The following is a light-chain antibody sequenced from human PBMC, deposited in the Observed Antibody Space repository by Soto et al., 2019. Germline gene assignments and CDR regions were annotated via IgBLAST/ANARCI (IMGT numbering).Light chain of an antibody. CDR1: QSVSSY. CDR3: QQRSNSLT. V-gene: IGKV3-11*01. Sequence: EIVLTQSPATLSLSPGERATLSCRASQSVSSYLAWYQQKPGQAPRLLIYDASNRATGIPARFSGSGSGTDFTLTISSLEPEDVAVYYCQQRSNSLTFGQGTRLEIK. J-gene: IGKJ5*01. CDR2: DAS.